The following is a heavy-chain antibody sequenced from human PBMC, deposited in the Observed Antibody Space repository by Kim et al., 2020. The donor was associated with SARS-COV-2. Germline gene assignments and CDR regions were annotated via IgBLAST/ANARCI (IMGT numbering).Heavy chain of an antibody. CDR1: GDSVSSSSFH. D-gene: IGHD3-16*01. CDR3: ASKGDNWYFDL. Sequence: SETLSLTCTVSGDSVSSSSFHWSWIRQPPGKRLEYIGYIYYSGTTYYNPSLKSRITISLDTSKNQFSLKVTSVTTADTAVYYCASKGDNWYFDLWCRGTLVTVSS. J-gene: IGHJ2*01. CDR2: IYYSGTT. V-gene: IGHV4-61*01.